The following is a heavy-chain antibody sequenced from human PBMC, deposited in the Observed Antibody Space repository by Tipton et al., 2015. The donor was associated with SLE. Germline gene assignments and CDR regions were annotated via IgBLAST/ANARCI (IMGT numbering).Heavy chain of an antibody. CDR2: IYYRGST. V-gene: IGHV4-59*11. CDR3: AREGPFVGAMGH. J-gene: IGHJ4*02. D-gene: IGHD1-26*01. Sequence: TLSLTCTVSGDSISSHYWSWIRQPPGKGLQWIGCIYYRGSTNYNPSLKSRVTISVDTSKNQFSLKLSSVTAADTAVYYCAREGPFVGAMGHWGQGTLVTVSS. CDR1: GDSISSHY.